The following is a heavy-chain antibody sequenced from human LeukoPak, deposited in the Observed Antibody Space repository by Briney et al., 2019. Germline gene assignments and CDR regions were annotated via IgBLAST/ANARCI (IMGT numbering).Heavy chain of an antibody. J-gene: IGHJ5*02. Sequence: ASVKVSCKASGYTFTGYYMHWVRQAPGQGLEWMGWINPNSGGTNYAQKFQGRVTMTRDTSISTAYMELSRLRSDDTAVYYCARVRRGNYGGHTNNWFDPWGQGTLVTVSS. CDR1: GYTFTGYY. V-gene: IGHV1-2*02. CDR2: INPNSGGT. CDR3: ARVRRGNYGGHTNNWFDP. D-gene: IGHD4-23*01.